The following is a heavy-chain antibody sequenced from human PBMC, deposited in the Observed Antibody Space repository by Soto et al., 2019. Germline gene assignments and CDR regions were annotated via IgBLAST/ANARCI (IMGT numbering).Heavy chain of an antibody. CDR2: ISGSGGST. V-gene: IGHV3-23*01. CDR1: GFTFSSYA. Sequence: GGSLRLSCAASGFTFSSYAMSWVRQAPGKGLEWVSAISGSGGSTYYAGSVKGRFTISRDNSKNTLYLQMNSLRAEDTAVYYCAKDWHIAVAGTFGYYYYGMDVWGQGTTVTVSS. CDR3: AKDWHIAVAGTFGYYYYGMDV. J-gene: IGHJ6*02. D-gene: IGHD6-19*01.